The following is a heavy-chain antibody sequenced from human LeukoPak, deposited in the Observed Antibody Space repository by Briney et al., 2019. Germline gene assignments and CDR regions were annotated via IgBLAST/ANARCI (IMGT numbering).Heavy chain of an antibody. V-gene: IGHV1-2*04. J-gene: IGHJ4*02. CDR3: ARDGLTVVTVGLDY. Sequence: ASVKVSCKASGYTFTGYYMHWVRQAPGQGLEWMGWINPNSGGTNYAQKFQGWVTMTTDTSTSTAYMELRSLRSDDTAVYYCARDGLTVVTVGLDYWGQGTLVTVSS. CDR1: GYTFTGYY. CDR2: INPNSGGT. D-gene: IGHD4-23*01.